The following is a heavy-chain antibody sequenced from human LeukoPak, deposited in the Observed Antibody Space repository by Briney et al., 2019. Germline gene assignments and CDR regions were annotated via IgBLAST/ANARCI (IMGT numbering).Heavy chain of an antibody. CDR1: GFTFSSNA. CDR3: AKKGGRSRAFDI. CDR2: ISSSGGNT. J-gene: IGHJ3*02. V-gene: IGHV3-23*01. D-gene: IGHD2-15*01. Sequence: GGSLRLSCAASGFTFSSNAMSWVRQAPGKGLEWVSGISSSGGNTYYADSVKGRFTISRDNSKNTLYLQMNSLRAEDTAVYYCAKKGGRSRAFDIWGQGTKVTVSS.